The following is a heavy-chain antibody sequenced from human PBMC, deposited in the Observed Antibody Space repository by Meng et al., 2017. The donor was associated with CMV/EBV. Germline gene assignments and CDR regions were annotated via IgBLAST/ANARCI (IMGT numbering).Heavy chain of an antibody. V-gene: IGHV4-31*02. CDR1: GGYY. CDR3: ARTGHPDYYDSTSYYTEYFQY. Sequence: GGYYWSWIRQHPEKGLEWIGYIYYSGNTYYNPSLKSRVTISVDTSKDQFSLRLISVTAADTAVYYCARTGHPDYYDSTSYYTEYFQYWGQGSLSPSPQ. CDR2: IYYSGNT. D-gene: IGHD3-22*01. J-gene: IGHJ1*01.